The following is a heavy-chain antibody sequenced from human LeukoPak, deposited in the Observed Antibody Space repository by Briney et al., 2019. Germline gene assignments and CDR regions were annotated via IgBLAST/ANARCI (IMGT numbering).Heavy chain of an antibody. CDR2: IRQDGSGK. D-gene: IGHD2/OR15-2a*01. J-gene: IGHJ3*02. V-gene: IGHV3-7*03. CDR3: ARDGHFNTFHI. Sequence: QPGGSLRLSCAASGFTFSSYWMSWVRQAPGKGLEWVANIRQDGSGKYYVDSVKGRFTISRDNAKTSLYLQMNSLGAEDTAVYYCARDGHFNTFHIWGQGTMVTVSS. CDR1: GFTFSSYW.